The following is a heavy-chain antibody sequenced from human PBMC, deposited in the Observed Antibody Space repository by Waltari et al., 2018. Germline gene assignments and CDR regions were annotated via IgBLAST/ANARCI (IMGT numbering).Heavy chain of an antibody. J-gene: IGHJ5*02. CDR2: INHSGRT. CDR3: ARTTFTIFGVVRRWFDP. CDR1: GGSFSGYY. V-gene: IGHV4-34*01. D-gene: IGHD3-3*01. Sequence: QVQLQQWGAGLLKPSETLSLTCAVYGGSFSGYYWSWIRQPPGKGLEWIGEINHSGRTKNNPSLKSRVTISVDTSKNQISLKLNSVTAADTAVYYCARTTFTIFGVVRRWFDPWGQGTLVTVSS.